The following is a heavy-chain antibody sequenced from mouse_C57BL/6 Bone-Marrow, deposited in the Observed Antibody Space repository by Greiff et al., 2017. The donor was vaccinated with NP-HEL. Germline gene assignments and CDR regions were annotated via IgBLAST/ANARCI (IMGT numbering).Heavy chain of an antibody. CDR2: IYPRSGNT. Sequence: VQLQQSGAELARPGASVKLSCKASGYTFTSYGISWVKQRTGQGLEWIGEIYPRSGNTYYNEKFKGKATLTADKSSSTAYMELRSLTSEDSAVYVCARGDWDEDWYFGVWGTGTTVTVSS. CDR3: ARGDWDEDWYFGV. CDR1: GYTFTSYG. J-gene: IGHJ1*03. D-gene: IGHD4-1*01. V-gene: IGHV1-81*01.